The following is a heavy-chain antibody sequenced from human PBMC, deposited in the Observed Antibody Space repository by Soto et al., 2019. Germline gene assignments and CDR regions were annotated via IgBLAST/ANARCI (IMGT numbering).Heavy chain of an antibody. J-gene: IGHJ3*02. CDR1: GFSLSTSGMW. CDR2: IDWDDDK. D-gene: IGHD2-21*02. CDR3: VHRRGSVCGADCYDGFDI. Sequence: SGPTLVNPKQTLTLACTFSGFSLSTSGMWVSWIRQPPGKALEWFACIDWDDDKRFSPSLKSSLAIAKDTSKNQVALTMTNMDLVDTATYFCVHRRGSVCGADCYDGFDIWGQGTMGTVSS. V-gene: IGHV2-5*08.